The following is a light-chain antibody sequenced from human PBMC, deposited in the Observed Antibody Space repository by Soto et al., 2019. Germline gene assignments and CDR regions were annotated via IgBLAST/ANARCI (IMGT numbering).Light chain of an antibody. CDR3: QQDGDSRLT. CDR1: QSVTSTF. V-gene: IGKV3-20*01. J-gene: IGKJ4*01. Sequence: DIVLTQSPGTLSLSPGDRATLSCRASQSVTSTFLAWYQQKPGQAPRLLIYGASSRATGIPDRFSGSGSGTDFALTSSRVEPEDFAVYYCQQDGDSRLTFGGGTEVEIK. CDR2: GAS.